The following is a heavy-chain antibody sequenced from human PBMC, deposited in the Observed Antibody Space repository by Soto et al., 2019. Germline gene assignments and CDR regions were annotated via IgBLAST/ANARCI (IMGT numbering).Heavy chain of an antibody. D-gene: IGHD6-19*01. CDR1: GYTFTSYV. V-gene: IGHV1-18*01. CDR3: ARATSSGWYPNAFDT. CDR2: ISAYNGNT. J-gene: IGHJ3*02. Sequence: ASVKVSCKASGYTFTSYVISWVRQAPGRGLEWMGWISAYNGNTNYAQKLQGRVTMTTDTSTSTAYMELRSLRSDDTAVYYCARATSSGWYPNAFDTWGQVTMVTVSS.